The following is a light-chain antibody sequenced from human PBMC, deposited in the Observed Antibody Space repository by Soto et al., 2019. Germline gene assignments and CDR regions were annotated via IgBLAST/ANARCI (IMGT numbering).Light chain of an antibody. CDR2: KAS. J-gene: IGKJ4*01. CDR3: QQHNSYPVT. CDR1: QSISTW. V-gene: IGKV1-5*03. Sequence: DIQMTQSPSTLSASVGDRVTITCRASQSISTWLAWYQQKPGKAPKVLIYKASNLESGVPSRFSGSGSGTEFTLTISSLQPDDSATYFCQQHNSYPVTFGGGTKVEIK.